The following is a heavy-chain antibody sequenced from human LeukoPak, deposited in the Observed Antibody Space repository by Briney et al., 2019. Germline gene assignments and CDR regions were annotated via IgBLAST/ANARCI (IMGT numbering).Heavy chain of an antibody. CDR2: ISGSGGST. CDR3: AKDPVEYYYGLNGYFDY. Sequence: GGSLRLSCAASGFTFSSYAMSWVRQAPGKGLEWVSAISGSGGSTYYADSVKGRFTISRDNSKNTLYPQMNSLRAEDTAVYYCAKDPVEYYYGLNGYFDYWGQGTLVTVSS. D-gene: IGHD3-10*01. J-gene: IGHJ4*02. V-gene: IGHV3-23*01. CDR1: GFTFSSYA.